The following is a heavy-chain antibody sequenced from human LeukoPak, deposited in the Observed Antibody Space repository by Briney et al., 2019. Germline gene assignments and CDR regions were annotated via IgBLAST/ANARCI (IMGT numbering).Heavy chain of an antibody. CDR2: ISGSGGTT. Sequence: GGSLRLSCEASGFTFSSYAMSWVRQAPGKGLEWVSAISGSGGTTYYADSVKGRFTISRDNSKNTLYLQMSSLRAEDTAVCFCAKQAGGSGNYYYYWGQGTLVTVSS. D-gene: IGHD3-10*01. J-gene: IGHJ4*02. CDR3: AKQAGGSGNYYYY. CDR1: GFTFSSYA. V-gene: IGHV3-23*01.